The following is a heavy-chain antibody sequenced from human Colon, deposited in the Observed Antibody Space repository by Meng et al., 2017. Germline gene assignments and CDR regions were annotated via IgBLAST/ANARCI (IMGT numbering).Heavy chain of an antibody. V-gene: IGHV4-61*01. Sequence: QGQLPESGPGRLRPSETLSLPCTFSGASVRSGNHYWSWIRQPPGKGLEYIAYVDYSGSTHYNPSLKSRVTMSVDTSKKQLSLKLSSVTAADTAVYYCAGGPWEFDYWGQGTLVTVSS. D-gene: IGHD1-26*01. CDR3: AGGPWEFDY. CDR2: VDYSGST. CDR1: GASVRSGNHY. J-gene: IGHJ4*02.